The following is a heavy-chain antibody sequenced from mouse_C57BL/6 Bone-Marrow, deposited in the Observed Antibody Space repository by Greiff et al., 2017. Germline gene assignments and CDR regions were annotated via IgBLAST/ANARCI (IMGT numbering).Heavy chain of an antibody. CDR1: GYTFTSYW. D-gene: IGHD2-4*01. J-gene: IGHJ4*01. V-gene: IGHV1-50*01. CDR3: ARGYDYNYYAMDY. Sequence: QVQLQQPGAELVKPGASVKLSCKASGYTFTSYWMQWVKQRPGQGLEWIGEIDPSDIYTNYNQKFKGKATLTVDTSSSTAYMQLSSLTSEDSAVYYCARGYDYNYYAMDYWGQGTSVTVSS. CDR2: IDPSDIYT.